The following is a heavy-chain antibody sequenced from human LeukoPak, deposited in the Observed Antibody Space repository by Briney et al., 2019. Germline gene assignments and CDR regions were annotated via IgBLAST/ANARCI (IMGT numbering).Heavy chain of an antibody. J-gene: IGHJ4*02. CDR1: GGSFSGYY. D-gene: IGHD6-13*01. CDR2: ITHSGST. Sequence: PSETLSLTCAVYGGSFSGYYWSWIRQPPGKGLEWIGEITHSGSTNYNPSLKSRVTISGDTSKNQFFMKLSSVTAADTAVYYCARLIRMGARPAAGSRMDYWGQGTLVTVSS. CDR3: ARLIRMGARPAAGSRMDY. V-gene: IGHV4-34*01.